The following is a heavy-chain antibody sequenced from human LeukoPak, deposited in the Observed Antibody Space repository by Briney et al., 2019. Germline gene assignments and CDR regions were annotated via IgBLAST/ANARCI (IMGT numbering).Heavy chain of an antibody. J-gene: IGHJ3*02. CDR3: AKDLRRGYSYGPPPDAFDI. V-gene: IGHV3-30*18. Sequence: GSLRLSCAASGFTFSSYGMHWVRQAPGKGLEWVAVISYDGSNKYYADSVKGRFTISRDNSKNTLYLQMNSLRAEDTAVYYCAKDLRRGYSYGPPPDAFDIWGQGTMVTVSS. D-gene: IGHD5-18*01. CDR2: ISYDGSNK. CDR1: GFTFSSYG.